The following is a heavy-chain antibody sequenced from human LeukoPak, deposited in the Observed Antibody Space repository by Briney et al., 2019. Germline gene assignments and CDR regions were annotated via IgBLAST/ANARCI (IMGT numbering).Heavy chain of an antibody. V-gene: IGHV3-23*01. Sequence: GGSLRLSCAASAFRFSSFALTWVRQAPGKGLEWVSGIHGSGETTYYADSVKGRFTISRDNSREMLYLQMNSLRVEDTAVYYCAKDPNGDYVGAFDSWGQGTMVTVSS. CDR1: AFRFSSFA. CDR2: IHGSGETT. D-gene: IGHD4-17*01. CDR3: AKDPNGDYVGAFDS. J-gene: IGHJ3*02.